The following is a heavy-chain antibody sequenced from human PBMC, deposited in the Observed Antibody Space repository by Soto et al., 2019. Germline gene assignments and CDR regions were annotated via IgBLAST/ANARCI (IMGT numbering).Heavy chain of an antibody. CDR2: IIPIFGTA. J-gene: IGHJ6*02. V-gene: IGHV1-69*12. D-gene: IGHD5-18*01. CDR1: GGTFSSYA. Sequence: QVQLVQSGAEVKKPGSSVKVSCKASGGTFSSYAISWVRQAPGQGLEWMGGIIPIFGTADYAQKFQGRVMITADESTRTAYMELSSLRSEDTAVYYCATQGLPTYYYYGMDDWGQGTTVTVSS. CDR3: ATQGLPTYYYYGMDD.